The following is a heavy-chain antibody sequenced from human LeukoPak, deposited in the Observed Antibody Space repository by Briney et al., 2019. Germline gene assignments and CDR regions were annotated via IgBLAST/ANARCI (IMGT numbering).Heavy chain of an antibody. Sequence: PGGSLRLSCAASGFTFSSYAMSWVRQAPGKGLEWVSAISGSGGSTYYADSVKGRFNISRDSSKNTLYLQMNSLRAEDTAVYYCAKVAPGDIIVATIWGMGFDYWGQGTLVTVSS. V-gene: IGHV3-23*01. D-gene: IGHD5-12*01. J-gene: IGHJ4*02. CDR3: AKVAPGDIIVATIWGMGFDY. CDR1: GFTFSSYA. CDR2: ISGSGGST.